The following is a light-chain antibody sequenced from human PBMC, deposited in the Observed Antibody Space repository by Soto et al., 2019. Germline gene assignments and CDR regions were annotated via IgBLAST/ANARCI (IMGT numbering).Light chain of an antibody. Sequence: QSVLTQPASVSGSPGQSITISCTGTSSDVGSYDLVSWYQQHPGTAPKLMIYEGTKRPSGVSYRFSGSKSGNTASLTISGLRTEDEADYYCCSYGGSTTVLFGGGTKVTVL. J-gene: IGLJ2*01. CDR1: SSDVGSYDL. CDR3: CSYGGSTTVL. V-gene: IGLV2-23*01. CDR2: EGT.